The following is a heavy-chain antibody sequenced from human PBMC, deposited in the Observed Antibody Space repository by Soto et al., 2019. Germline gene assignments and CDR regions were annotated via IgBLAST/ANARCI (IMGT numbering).Heavy chain of an antibody. J-gene: IGHJ4*02. V-gene: IGHV4-39*01. CDR1: GGSISSSSYY. CDR3: ARHSSMEGYYFDY. D-gene: IGHD3-3*01. Sequence: SETLSLTCTVSGGSISSSSYYWGWIRQPPGKGLEWIGSIYYSGSTSYNPSLKSRVTISVDTSKNQFSLRLSSVTAADTAVYYCARHSSMEGYYFDYWGQGTLVTVSS. CDR2: IYYSGST.